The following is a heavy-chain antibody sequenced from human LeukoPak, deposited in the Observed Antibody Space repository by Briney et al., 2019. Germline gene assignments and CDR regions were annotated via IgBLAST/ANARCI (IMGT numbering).Heavy chain of an antibody. CDR2: INPNSGGT. D-gene: IGHD3-10*01. Sequence: ASVKVSCKASGYTFTGYYMHWVRQAPGQGLEWMGWINPNSGGTNYAQKFQGRVTMTRDTSISTAYMELSRLRSEDTAVYYCAKGSGGLQSPDRYYYMDVWGKGTTVTVSS. V-gene: IGHV1-2*02. J-gene: IGHJ6*03. CDR1: GYTFTGYY. CDR3: AKGSGGLQSPDRYYYMDV.